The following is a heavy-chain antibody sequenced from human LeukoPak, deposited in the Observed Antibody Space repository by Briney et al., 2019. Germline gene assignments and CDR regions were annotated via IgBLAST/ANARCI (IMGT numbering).Heavy chain of an antibody. J-gene: IGHJ1*01. CDR1: GGSISSYY. Sequence: PSETLSLTCTVSGGSISSYYWSWIRQPPGKGLEWIGYIYYSGSTNYNPSLKSRVTISVDTSKNLFSLKLSSVTAADTAVYYCARHGYSSGWYFFQHWGQGTLVTVSS. CDR2: IYYSGST. CDR3: ARHGYSSGWYFFQH. D-gene: IGHD6-19*01. V-gene: IGHV4-59*08.